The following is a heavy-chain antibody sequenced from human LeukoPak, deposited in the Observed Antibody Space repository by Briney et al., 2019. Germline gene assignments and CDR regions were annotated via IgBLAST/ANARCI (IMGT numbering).Heavy chain of an antibody. CDR3: AKGGGDYAGGFFDY. D-gene: IGHD4-17*01. CDR2: INSDGSST. V-gene: IGHV3-74*01. J-gene: IGHJ4*02. CDR1: GFTFSPYW. Sequence: GGSLRLSCAASGFTFSPYWMFWVRQAPGKGLVWVSRINSDGSSTDYAESVKGRFTISRDNAKNMVYVQMNSLRAEDTAVYYCAKGGGDYAGGFFDYWGQGTLVTVSS.